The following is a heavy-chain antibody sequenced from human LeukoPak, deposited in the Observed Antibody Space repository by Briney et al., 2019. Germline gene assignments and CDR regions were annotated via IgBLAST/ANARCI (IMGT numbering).Heavy chain of an antibody. CDR2: INHSGST. J-gene: IGHJ4*02. Sequence: SETLSPTCAVYGGSFSGYYWSWISQPPGKGLEWIGEINHSGSTNYNPSLKSRVTISVDTSKNQFSLKLSSVTAADTAVYYCAREHGQWLADYWGQGTLVTVSS. CDR3: AREHGQWLADY. D-gene: IGHD6-19*01. V-gene: IGHV4-34*01. CDR1: GGSFSGYY.